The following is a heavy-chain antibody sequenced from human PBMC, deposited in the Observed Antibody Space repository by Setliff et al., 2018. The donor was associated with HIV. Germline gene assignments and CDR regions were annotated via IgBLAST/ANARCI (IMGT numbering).Heavy chain of an antibody. CDR3: ARVSKSSPDAFDI. CDR2: IYAAGST. Sequence: PGGSLRLSCAASGFSVSSNYMSWVRQAPGKGLEWVSVIYAAGSTYYADSVKGRFTISRHNSKNTLYLQLNSLRAEDTAVYYCARVSKSSPDAFDIWGQGTMVTV. J-gene: IGHJ3*02. CDR1: GFSVSSNY. V-gene: IGHV3-53*04. D-gene: IGHD6-13*01.